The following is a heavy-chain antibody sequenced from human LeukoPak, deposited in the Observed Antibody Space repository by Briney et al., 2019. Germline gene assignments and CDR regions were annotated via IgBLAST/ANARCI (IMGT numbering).Heavy chain of an antibody. V-gene: IGHV1-8*01. CDR3: TREGTPLVITWPAALNFYYMDV. Sequence: ASVKVSCKASGYTFTSYDVHWVRQATGQGLEWMGWLNPNSGNTGYSQKFQGRVTMTRNTSITTAYMELSSLTTEDTAVYYCTREGTPLVITWPAALNFYYMDVWGKGTTVTVSS. D-gene: IGHD2-2*01. J-gene: IGHJ6*03. CDR1: GYTFTSYD. CDR2: LNPNSGNT.